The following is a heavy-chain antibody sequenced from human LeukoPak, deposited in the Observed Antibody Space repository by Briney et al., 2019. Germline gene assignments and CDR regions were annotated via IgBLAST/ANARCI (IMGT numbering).Heavy chain of an antibody. CDR2: IKSDESIT. J-gene: IGHJ4*02. CDR3: AKEKYSSGWYVGDYFDY. Sequence: PGGSLRLSCVASGLTFSGYWMQWVRQAPGKGLGWVSRIKSDESITAYADSVRGRFTISRDNSKNTLYLQMNSLRAEDTAVYYCAKEKYSSGWYVGDYFDYWGQGTLVTVSS. D-gene: IGHD6-19*01. CDR1: GLTFSGYW. V-gene: IGHV3-74*01.